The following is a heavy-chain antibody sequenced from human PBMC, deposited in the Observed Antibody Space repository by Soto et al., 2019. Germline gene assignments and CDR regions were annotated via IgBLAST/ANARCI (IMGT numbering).Heavy chain of an antibody. Sequence: QVQLQESGPGLVKPSETLSLTCTVSGGSVSSGSYYWSWIRQPPGKGLEWIGSIYYSGSTNYNPSLESRVTISVDTSKNQFSLKLSSVTAADTAMYYCARIARTYDDSSGYPNHTFDYWGQGTLVTVSS. CDR1: GGSVSSGSYY. V-gene: IGHV4-61*01. CDR3: ARIARTYDDSSGYPNHTFDY. J-gene: IGHJ4*02. CDR2: IYYSGST. D-gene: IGHD3-22*01.